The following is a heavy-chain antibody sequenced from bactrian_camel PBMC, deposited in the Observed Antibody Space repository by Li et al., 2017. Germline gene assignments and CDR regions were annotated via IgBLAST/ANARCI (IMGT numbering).Heavy chain of an antibody. Sequence: HVQLVESGGGSVRAGGSLRLFCTASGFTFDRNDMAWFRQAPGKAREGVASIHTSASRTRYGDSVKGRFTISQANAKNTVYLQMNSLKPEDTAIYYCAARASYCPWLVKTFDYWGQGTQVTVS. J-gene: IGHJ4*01. CDR2: IHTSASRT. CDR3: AARASYCPWLVKTFDY. V-gene: IGHV3S63*01. D-gene: IGHD1*01. CDR1: GFTFDRND.